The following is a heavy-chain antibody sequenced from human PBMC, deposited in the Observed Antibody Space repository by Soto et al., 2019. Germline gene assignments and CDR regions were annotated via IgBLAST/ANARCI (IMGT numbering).Heavy chain of an antibody. V-gene: IGHV3-23*01. CDR2: ISGSGGST. CDR3: AKDEGGTYYYDSSGYYPYYFDY. D-gene: IGHD3-22*01. CDR1: GFTFSSYA. Sequence: GGSLRLSCAASGFTFSSYAISWVRQAPGKGLEWVSAISGSGGSTYYADSVKGRFTISRDNSKNTLYLQMNSLRAEDTAVYYCAKDEGGTYYYDSSGYYPYYFDYWGQGTLVTVSS. J-gene: IGHJ4*02.